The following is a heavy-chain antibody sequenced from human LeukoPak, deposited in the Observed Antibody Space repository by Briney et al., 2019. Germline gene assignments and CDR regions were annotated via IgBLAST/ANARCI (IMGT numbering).Heavy chain of an antibody. CDR1: GFTFSSYS. Sequence: GGSLRLSCAASGFTFSSYSMNWVRQAPGKGLEWVSSISSSSSYIYYADSVKGRFTISRDNAKNSLFLQMNSLRADDTAVYYCARDRGLWFGEFPFDYWGQGTLVTVSS. J-gene: IGHJ4*02. CDR2: ISSSSSYI. V-gene: IGHV3-21*01. CDR3: ARDRGLWFGEFPFDY. D-gene: IGHD3-10*01.